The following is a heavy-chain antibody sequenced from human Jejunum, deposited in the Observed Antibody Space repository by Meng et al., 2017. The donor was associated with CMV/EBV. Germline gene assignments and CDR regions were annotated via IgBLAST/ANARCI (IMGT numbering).Heavy chain of an antibody. CDR3: ARAISSHYYVH. CDR1: GGSISSGDYY. Sequence: VQLPGSGPGLVEPSQTLSLTCTVSGGSISSGDYYWSWIRHLPGKGLEWIGYIKYSGTTYYNPSLKSRLTISVYTSNNQFSLKLNSVTAADTALYYCARAISSHYYVHWGQGTLVTVSS. CDR2: IKYSGTT. V-gene: IGHV4-30-4*08. D-gene: IGHD3-22*01. J-gene: IGHJ1*01.